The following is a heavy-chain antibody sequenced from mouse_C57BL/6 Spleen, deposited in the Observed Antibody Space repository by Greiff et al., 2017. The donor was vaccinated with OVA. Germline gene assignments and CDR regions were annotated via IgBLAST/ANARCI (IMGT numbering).Heavy chain of an antibody. Sequence: QVQLKESGPGLVQPSQSLSITCTVSGFSLTSYGVHWVRQSPGKGLEWLGVIWSGGSTDYNAAFISRLSISKDNSKSQVFFKMNSLQADDTAIYYCARNPSLLLRSQQGYFDVWGTGTTVTVSS. J-gene: IGHJ1*03. D-gene: IGHD1-1*01. CDR3: ARNPSLLLRSQQGYFDV. CDR1: GFSLTSYG. V-gene: IGHV2-2*01. CDR2: IWSGGST.